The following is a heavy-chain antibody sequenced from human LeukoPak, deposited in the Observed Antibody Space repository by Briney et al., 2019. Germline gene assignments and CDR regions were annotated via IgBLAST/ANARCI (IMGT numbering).Heavy chain of an antibody. CDR1: GLTFSSYS. D-gene: IGHD2-15*01. Sequence: PGGSLRLSCAASGLTFSSYSMNWVRQAPGKGLEWVSSISSSSSYIYYADSVKGRFTISRDNAKNSLYLQMNSLRAEDTAVYYCARLVVVAAHYYYYGMDVWGQGTTVTVSS. V-gene: IGHV3-21*01. CDR3: ARLVVVAAHYYYYGMDV. J-gene: IGHJ6*02. CDR2: ISSSSSYI.